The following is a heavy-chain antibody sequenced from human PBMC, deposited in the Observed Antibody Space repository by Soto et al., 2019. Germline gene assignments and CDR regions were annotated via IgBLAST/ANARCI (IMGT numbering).Heavy chain of an antibody. V-gene: IGHV4-34*01. CDR3: ARGSSSWLLDY. Sequence: SETLSLTCAVYGGSFSGYYWSWIRQPPGKGLEWIGEINHSGSTNYNPSLKSRVTISVDTSKNQFSLKLSSVTAADTAVYYCARGSSSWLLDYWGQGTLVTV. CDR1: GGSFSGYY. D-gene: IGHD6-13*01. J-gene: IGHJ4*02. CDR2: INHSGST.